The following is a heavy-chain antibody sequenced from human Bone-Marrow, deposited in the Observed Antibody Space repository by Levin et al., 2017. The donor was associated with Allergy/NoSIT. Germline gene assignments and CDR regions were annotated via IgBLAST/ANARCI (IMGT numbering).Heavy chain of an antibody. Sequence: LSLTCAASGFTFRNAWMSWVRQAPGKGLEWVGRIKSKTDGGTTDYAAPVKGRFTISRDDSKNTLYLQMNSLKTEDTAVYYCTKTKRSSGWYLWFDPWGQGTLVTVSS. CDR1: GFTFRNAW. CDR3: TKTKRSSGWYLWFDP. D-gene: IGHD6-19*01. V-gene: IGHV3-15*01. CDR2: IKSKTDGGTT. J-gene: IGHJ5*02.